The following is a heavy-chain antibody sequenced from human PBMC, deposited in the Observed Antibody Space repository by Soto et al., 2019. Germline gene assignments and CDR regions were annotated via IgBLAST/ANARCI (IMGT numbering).Heavy chain of an antibody. CDR2: ISYDGSNK. D-gene: IGHD2-15*01. V-gene: IGHV3-30-3*01. J-gene: IGHJ6*02. CDR1: GFTFSSYA. Sequence: GGSLRLSCAASGFTFSSYAVHWVRQAPGKGLEWVAVISYDGSNKYYADSVKGRFTISRDNSKNTLYLQMNSLRAEDTAVYYCAREKGGRRGYCSGGSCYKPPPYYYGMDVWGQGTTVTVSS. CDR3: AREKGGRRGYCSGGSCYKPPPYYYGMDV.